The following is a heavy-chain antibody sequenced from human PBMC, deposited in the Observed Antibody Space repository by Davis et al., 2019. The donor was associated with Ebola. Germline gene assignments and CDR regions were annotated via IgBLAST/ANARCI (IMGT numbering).Heavy chain of an antibody. D-gene: IGHD3-22*01. V-gene: IGHV5-51*01. CDR1: GYSFTSYW. CDR2: IYPGDSDT. Sequence: GESLKISCKGSGYSFTSYWIGWVRQMPGKGLEWMGIIYPGDSDTRYSPSFQGQVTISADKSISTAYLQWSSLKASDTAMYYCARQWMYYYDSSGYYHTYYYGMDVWGQGTTVTVSS. CDR3: ARQWMYYYDSSGYYHTYYYGMDV. J-gene: IGHJ6*02.